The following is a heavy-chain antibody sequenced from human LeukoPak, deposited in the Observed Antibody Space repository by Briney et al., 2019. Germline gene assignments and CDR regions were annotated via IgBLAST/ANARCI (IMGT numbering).Heavy chain of an antibody. CDR2: IKQDGSEK. D-gene: IGHD5-24*01. Sequence: GGSLRLSCAASGFTFSSYWMSWVRQAPGKGLEWVANIKQDGSEKYYVDSVKGRFTISKHYAKHSLYLQMNSLRAEDTAVYYCARDPAGYIFGYWGQGTLVTVSS. V-gene: IGHV3-7*01. J-gene: IGHJ4*02. CDR3: ARDPAGYIFGY. CDR1: GFTFSSYW.